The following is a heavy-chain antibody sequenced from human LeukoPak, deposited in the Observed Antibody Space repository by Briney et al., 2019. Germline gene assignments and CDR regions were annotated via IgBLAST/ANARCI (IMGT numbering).Heavy chain of an antibody. CDR3: ATHDCSSTSCFSY. D-gene: IGHD2-2*01. Sequence: PGGSLRLSCAASGFTFSSYAMSWVRQAPGKGLEWVSGINWNGGSTGYADSVKGRFNISRDNAKNSLYLQMNSLRAEDTALYYCATHDCSSTSCFSYWGQGTLVTVSS. CDR2: INWNGGST. V-gene: IGHV3-20*04. J-gene: IGHJ4*02. CDR1: GFTFSSYA.